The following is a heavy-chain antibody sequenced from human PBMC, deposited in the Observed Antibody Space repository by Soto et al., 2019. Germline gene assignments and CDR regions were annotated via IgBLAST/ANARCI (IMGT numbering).Heavy chain of an antibody. Sequence: EVQLVESGGGLVKPGGSLRLSCAASGFTFSSYSMNWVRQAPGKGLEWVSSISSSSSYIYYADSVKGRFTISRDNAKNSLYLQMNSLRAEDTAVYYCAREGGVTPYYFDYWGQGPLVTVSS. CDR1: GFTFSSYS. CDR2: ISSSSSYI. J-gene: IGHJ4*02. D-gene: IGHD2-21*02. CDR3: AREGGVTPYYFDY. V-gene: IGHV3-21*01.